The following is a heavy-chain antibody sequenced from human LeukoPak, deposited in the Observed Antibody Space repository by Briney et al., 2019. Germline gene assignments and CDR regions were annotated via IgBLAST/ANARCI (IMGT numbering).Heavy chain of an antibody. J-gene: IGHJ4*02. V-gene: IGHV3-15*01. Sequence: GGSLRLSCAASGFTFSNAWMRWVRQAPGKGLEWVGRIKSKTDGGTTDYAAHVKGRFTISRDGSKNTLYLQMNSLKTEDTAVYYCTVWWLKIYDYWGQGTLVTVSS. CDR2: IKSKTDGGTT. CDR1: GFTFSNAW. D-gene: IGHD2-21*01. CDR3: TVWWLKIYDY.